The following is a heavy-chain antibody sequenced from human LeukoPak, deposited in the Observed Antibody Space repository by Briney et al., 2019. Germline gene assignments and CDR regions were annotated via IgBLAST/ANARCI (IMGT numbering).Heavy chain of an antibody. CDR1: GFRFSNYA. J-gene: IGHJ5*02. D-gene: IGHD6-13*01. V-gene: IGHV3-23*01. Sequence: GGSLRLSCAASGFRFSNYAMGWVRQAPGKGLEWVSVLANSGGSTFYADSVKGRFTTSRDNYKDTLYLQMNSLRAEDTAVYYCARDGSSWSNWLDPWGQGTLVTVSS. CDR3: ARDGSSWSNWLDP. CDR2: LANSGGST.